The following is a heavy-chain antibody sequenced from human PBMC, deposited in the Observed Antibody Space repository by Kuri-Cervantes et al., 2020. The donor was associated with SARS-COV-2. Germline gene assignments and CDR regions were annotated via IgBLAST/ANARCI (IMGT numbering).Heavy chain of an antibody. D-gene: IGHD3-3*01. CDR2: ISAYNGNT. V-gene: IGHV1-18*01. J-gene: IGHJ3*02. CDR3: AREGGGDPLVLGFGVVIHDAFDI. Sequence: ASVKVSCKASGGIFSSYAISWVRQAPGQGLEWMGWISAYNGNTNYAQKLQGRVTMTTDTSTSTAYMELRSLRSDDTAVYYCAREGGGDPLVLGFGVVIHDAFDIWGQGTMVTVSS. CDR1: GGIFSSYA.